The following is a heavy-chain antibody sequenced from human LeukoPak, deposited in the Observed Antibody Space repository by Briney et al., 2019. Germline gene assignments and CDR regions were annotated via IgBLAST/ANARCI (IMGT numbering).Heavy chain of an antibody. J-gene: IGHJ5*02. CDR1: GYTFTSYG. D-gene: IGHD3-10*01. Sequence: ASVKVSCKASGYTFTSYGISWVRQAPGQGLEWMGWINAYNGNTNYAQKLQGRVTMTTDTSTSTAYMELRSLRSDDTAVYYCAREVKKPGYGWFDPWGQGTLVTVSS. V-gene: IGHV1-18*01. CDR3: AREVKKPGYGWFDP. CDR2: INAYNGNT.